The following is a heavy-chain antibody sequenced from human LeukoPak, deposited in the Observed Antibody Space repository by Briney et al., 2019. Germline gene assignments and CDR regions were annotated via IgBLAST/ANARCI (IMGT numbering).Heavy chain of an antibody. Sequence: ASVKVSCKASGYTFTSYYMHWVRQAPGQGLDWMGFINPSGGSTSYAQKFQGRVTMTRDTSTSTVYMELSSLRSEDTAVYYCARGYSSGWYTAEYFQHWGQGTLVTVSS. D-gene: IGHD6-19*01. CDR1: GYTFTSYY. CDR3: ARGYSSGWYTAEYFQH. CDR2: INPSGGST. V-gene: IGHV1-46*01. J-gene: IGHJ1*01.